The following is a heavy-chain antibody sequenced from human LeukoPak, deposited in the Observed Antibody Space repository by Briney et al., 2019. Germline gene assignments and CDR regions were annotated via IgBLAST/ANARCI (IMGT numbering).Heavy chain of an antibody. CDR3: AKSRRPYYYDSSGFDY. D-gene: IGHD3-22*01. CDR1: GFTFDDYA. Sequence: GGSLRLXCAASGFTFDDYAMHWVRRAPGKGLEWVSGISWNSGSIGYADSVKGRFTISRDNAKNSLYPQMNSLRAEDMALYYCAKSRRPYYYDSSGFDYWGQGTLVTVSS. J-gene: IGHJ4*02. V-gene: IGHV3-9*03. CDR2: ISWNSGSI.